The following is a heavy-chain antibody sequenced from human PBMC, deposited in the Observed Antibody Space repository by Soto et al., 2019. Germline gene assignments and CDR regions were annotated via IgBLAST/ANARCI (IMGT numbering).Heavy chain of an antibody. J-gene: IGHJ3*02. D-gene: IGHD1-26*01. CDR1: GYTFTSYG. CDR3: AGDAVGATPDALAI. V-gene: IGHV1-18*01. Sequence: QVQLVQSGAEVKKPGASVKVSCKASGYTFTSYGISWVRQAPGQGLEWMGWNSAYNGNTNYAQKLQGRVTMTTDTXXSTAHMELRSLRSDATAVYYGAGDAVGATPDALAIWGQGTMDTVSS. CDR2: NSAYNGNT.